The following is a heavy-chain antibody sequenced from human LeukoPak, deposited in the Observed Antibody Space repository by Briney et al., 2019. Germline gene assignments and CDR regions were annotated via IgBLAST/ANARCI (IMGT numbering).Heavy chain of an antibody. CDR2: IYSGGST. J-gene: IGHJ4*02. CDR1: GFTVSSNY. CDR3: ARDIAIFGVVIQLGY. V-gene: IGHV3-66*02. Sequence: GGSLRLSCAASGFTVSSNYMSWVRQAPGKGLEWVSVIYSGGSTYYADSVKGRFTISRDNSKNTLYLQMNNLRAEDTAVYYCARDIAIFGVVIQLGYWGQGTLVTVSS. D-gene: IGHD3-3*01.